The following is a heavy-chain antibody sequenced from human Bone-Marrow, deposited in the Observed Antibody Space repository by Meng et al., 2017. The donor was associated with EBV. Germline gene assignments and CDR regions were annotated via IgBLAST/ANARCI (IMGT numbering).Heavy chain of an antibody. Sequence: QRHLWESGSGLVKPSQTLSLTCVVSGGSIASGGYSWSWIRQPPGKGLEWIGYIYHSGSTSYNPSLKSRVTISVDRSKNQFSLKLNSVTAADTAVYYCARGDDCSGLDYWGQGTLVTVSS. CDR1: GGSIASGGYS. CDR2: IYHSGST. V-gene: IGHV4-30-2*01. J-gene: IGHJ4*02. CDR3: ARGDDCSGLDY. D-gene: IGHD3-22*01.